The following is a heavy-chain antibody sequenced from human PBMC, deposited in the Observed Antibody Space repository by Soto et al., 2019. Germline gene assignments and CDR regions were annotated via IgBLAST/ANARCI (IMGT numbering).Heavy chain of an antibody. CDR1: GFXFCSYA. CDR2: ISYDGSNK. Sequence: GGSLXLSCAASGFXFCSYAMHWVRQAPGKGLEWVAVISYDGSNKYYADSVKGRFTISRDNSKNTLYLQMNSLRAEDTAVYYCARAGELDYDFWSGYPSHGMDVWGQGTTVTVSS. J-gene: IGHJ6*02. CDR3: ARAGELDYDFWSGYPSHGMDV. V-gene: IGHV3-30-3*01. D-gene: IGHD3-3*01.